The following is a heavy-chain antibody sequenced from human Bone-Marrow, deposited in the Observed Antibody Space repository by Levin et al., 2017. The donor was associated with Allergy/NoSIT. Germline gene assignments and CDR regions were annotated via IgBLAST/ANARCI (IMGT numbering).Heavy chain of an antibody. CDR2: IWYDGSNK. J-gene: IGHJ3*02. CDR1: GFTFSSYG. D-gene: IGHD2-15*01. CDR3: ARDLSRDDSGSRYCSGGSCYPDAFDI. Sequence: GESLKISCAASGFTFSSYGMHWVRQAPGKGLEWVAVIWYDGSNKYYADSVKGRFTISRDNSKNTLYLQMNSLRAEDTAVYYCARDLSRDDSGSRYCSGGSCYPDAFDIWGQGTMVTVSS. V-gene: IGHV3-33*01.